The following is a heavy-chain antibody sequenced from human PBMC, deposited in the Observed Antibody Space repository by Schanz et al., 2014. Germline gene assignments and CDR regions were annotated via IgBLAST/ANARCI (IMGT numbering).Heavy chain of an antibody. J-gene: IGHJ4*02. CDR2: INQSGTT. V-gene: IGHV4-4*02. CDR3: ARAARRTRVVPLYFDY. D-gene: IGHD2-2*01. CDR1: GASISSSNW. Sequence: QVQLQESGPGLVKPSGTLSLTCAVSGASISSSNWWSWVRQPPGKGLEWIGEINQSGTTNYNPSLKSRVTRSVDASKNQMALKLRSGTAADTAVYYCARAARRTRVVPLYFDYWGQGTLVTVSS.